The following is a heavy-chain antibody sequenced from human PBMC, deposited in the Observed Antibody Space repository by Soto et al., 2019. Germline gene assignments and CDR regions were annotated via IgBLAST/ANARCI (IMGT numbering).Heavy chain of an antibody. V-gene: IGHV3-48*03. Sequence: QTGGSLRLSCASSVFTFSSYEMNCVRHSPGKWLEWVSYISSSGSTIYYADSVKGRFTISRDNAKNSLYLQMNSLRAEDTAVYYCAREGVGIAVAGTIDQDPSYGMHVLGQATTVTVSS. CDR1: VFTFSSYE. CDR3: AREGVGIAVAGTIDQDPSYGMHV. D-gene: IGHD6-19*01. CDR2: ISSSGSTI. J-gene: IGHJ6*02.